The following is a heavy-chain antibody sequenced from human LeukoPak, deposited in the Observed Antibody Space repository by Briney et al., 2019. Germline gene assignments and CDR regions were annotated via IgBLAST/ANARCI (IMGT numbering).Heavy chain of an antibody. J-gene: IGHJ5*02. CDR2: INHSGDST. V-gene: IGHV1-46*01. D-gene: IGHD6-13*01. CDR3: ARGKLSRSSWYSTNWFDP. Sequence: ASVKVSCKASGYTFTSYYMHWVRQAPGQGLEWMGIINHSGDSTSYAQQFQGSGTMTRNTSTSTVYMEVSSLRSDDTAVYYCARGKLSRSSWYSTNWFDPWGQGTLVTVSS. CDR1: GYTFTSYY.